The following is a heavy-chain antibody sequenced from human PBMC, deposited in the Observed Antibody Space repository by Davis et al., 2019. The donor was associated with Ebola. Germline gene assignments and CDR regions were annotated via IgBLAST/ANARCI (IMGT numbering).Heavy chain of an antibody. CDR3: ARDRVDGTILFYYYGMDV. J-gene: IGHJ6*04. V-gene: IGHV1-69*10. CDR2: IIPILGIA. Sequence: SVKVSCKASGNTISTYTIDWVRQAPGQGLEWMGGIIPILGIANYAQKFQGRVTITADKSTSTAYMELSSLRSEDTAVYYCARDRVDGTILFYYYGMDVWGKGTTVTVSS. CDR1: GNTISTYT. D-gene: IGHD3-9*01.